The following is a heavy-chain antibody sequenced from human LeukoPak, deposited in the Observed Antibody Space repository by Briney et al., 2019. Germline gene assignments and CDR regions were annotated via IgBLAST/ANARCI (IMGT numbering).Heavy chain of an antibody. CDR1: GFTFSSYN. J-gene: IGHJ6*03. D-gene: IGHD1-26*01. V-gene: IGHV3-21*01. Sequence: GGSLRLSCAASGFTFSSYNMNWVRQAPGKGLEWVSSITSTGSYTFYADSVKGRFTISRDNAKKSLYLQMNSLRAEDTAIYYCARDPYSGSYGDSYYYYMDVWGKGTTVTISS. CDR3: ARDPYSGSYGDSYYYYMDV. CDR2: ITSTGSYT.